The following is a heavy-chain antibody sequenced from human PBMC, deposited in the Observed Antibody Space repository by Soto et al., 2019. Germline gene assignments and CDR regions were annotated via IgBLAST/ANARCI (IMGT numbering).Heavy chain of an antibody. J-gene: IGHJ1*01. CDR3: ARDLDRLHDDTSGPFPRPG. D-gene: IGHD3-22*01. Sequence: NPSETLSLTCTVSGGSISSDDYYWSWLRQAPGRGLEWIGYIHASGSIYYNPSLKSRATMSIDTAGNQFSLKVSSVTVADTAVYYCARDLDRLHDDTSGPFPRPGWGQGTLVTVSS. V-gene: IGHV4-30-4*01. CDR2: IHASGSI. CDR1: GGSISSDDYY.